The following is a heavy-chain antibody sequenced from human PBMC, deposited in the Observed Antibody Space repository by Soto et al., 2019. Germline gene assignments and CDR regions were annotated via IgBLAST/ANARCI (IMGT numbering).Heavy chain of an antibody. CDR2: IYSSGRT. CDR1: GGSTSGKY. V-gene: IGHV4-4*07. CDR3: ARDFDVNTALDYWYFDL. J-gene: IGHJ2*01. D-gene: IGHD3-9*01. Sequence: QVHLQESGPGVLKASETLSLTCSLSGGSTSGKYWSWIRQSAGKGLEWIGRIYSSGRTHYNPSLGSRVSMSVAQNSFSLRLTSVTAAYTAIYYCARDFDVNTALDYWYFDLWGRGTQVSVSS.